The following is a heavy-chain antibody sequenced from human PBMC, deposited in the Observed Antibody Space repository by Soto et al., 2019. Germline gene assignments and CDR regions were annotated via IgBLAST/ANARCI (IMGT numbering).Heavy chain of an antibody. CDR2: IIPMFGTP. CDR3: ARGRDQPPVGLYFDS. CDR1: GDAFTNYI. Sequence: QVQLVQSGAEVKKPGSSVKVSCKASGDAFTNYIFDWVRQAPGQGLEWMGGIIPMFGTPKYAQTFQDRVTISADVATGTAYLELTSLRFDDTAVYYCARGRDQPPVGLYFDSWGEGTRVTVSS. J-gene: IGHJ4*02. D-gene: IGHD1-26*01. V-gene: IGHV1-69*01.